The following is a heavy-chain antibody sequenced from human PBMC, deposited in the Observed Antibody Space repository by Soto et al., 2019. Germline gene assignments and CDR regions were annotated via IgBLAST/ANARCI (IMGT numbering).Heavy chain of an antibody. V-gene: IGHV1-18*01. CDR1: GYTFTSYG. CDR2: ISAYNGNT. Sequence: ASVKVSYRASGYTFTSYGISWVRQAPGQGLEWMGWISAYNGNTNYAQKLQGRVTMTTDTSTSTAYMELRSLRSDDAAVYYCAREMLNYDFWSGYQTWGQGTLVTVSS. CDR3: AREMLNYDFWSGYQT. D-gene: IGHD3-3*01. J-gene: IGHJ5*02.